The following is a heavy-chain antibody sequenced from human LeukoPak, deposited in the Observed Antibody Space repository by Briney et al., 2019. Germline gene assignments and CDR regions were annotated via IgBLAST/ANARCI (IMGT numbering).Heavy chain of an antibody. D-gene: IGHD6-25*01. CDR1: GFSFSSYE. CDR3: ARDGTPTYSSGWVYMDV. V-gene: IGHV3-48*03. CDR2: ISASGTLT. Sequence: GGSLRLSCAASGFSFSSYEMNWVRQAPGKGLEWISYISASGTLTHYADSVEGRFTISRDNAKNSLYLQMNSLRGEDTAVYYCARDGTPTYSSGWVYMDVWGKGTTVTISS. J-gene: IGHJ6*04.